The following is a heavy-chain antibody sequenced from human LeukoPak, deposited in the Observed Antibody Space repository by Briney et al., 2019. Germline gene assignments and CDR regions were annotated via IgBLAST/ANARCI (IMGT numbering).Heavy chain of an antibody. CDR2: VSGSGGST. CDR3: AKEGRYFDWLSFDY. V-gene: IGHV3-23*01. D-gene: IGHD3-9*01. J-gene: IGHJ4*02. Sequence: GGSLRLSCAASGFIFSSYAMSWVRQAPGKGLEWVSGVSGSGGSTYYADSVKGRFTISRDKSKKTLYLQMNSLRAEDTAVYYCAKEGRYFDWLSFDYWGQGTLVTVSS. CDR1: GFIFSSYA.